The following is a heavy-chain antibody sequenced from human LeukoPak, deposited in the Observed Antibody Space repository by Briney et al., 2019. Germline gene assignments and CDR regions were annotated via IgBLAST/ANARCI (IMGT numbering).Heavy chain of an antibody. J-gene: IGHJ6*02. CDR3: VQSGGMDV. CDR2: INSDGINT. D-gene: IGHD4-11*01. CDR1: GFTFRTFS. Sequence: GRSLRLSCAASGFTFRTFSMYWVRQPPGRGLVWVSHINSDGINTTYADSAKGRFTISRDNAKSTVYLQMSNLRAEDTAVYYCVQSGGMDVWGHGTTVIVSS. V-gene: IGHV3-74*03.